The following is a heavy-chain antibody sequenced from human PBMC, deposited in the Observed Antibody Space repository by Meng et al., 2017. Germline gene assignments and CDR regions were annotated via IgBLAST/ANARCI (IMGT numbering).Heavy chain of an antibody. CDR3: ATKNDYGDYFSGY. CDR1: GFTFSSYE. Sequence: GGSLRLSCAASGFTFSSYEMNWVRQAPGKGLEWVSYISSSGSTIYYADSVKGRFTISRDNAKNSLYLQMNSLRAEDTAVYYCATKNDYGDYFSGYWGQGTLVTVSS. V-gene: IGHV3-48*03. J-gene: IGHJ4*02. D-gene: IGHD4-17*01. CDR2: ISSSGSTI.